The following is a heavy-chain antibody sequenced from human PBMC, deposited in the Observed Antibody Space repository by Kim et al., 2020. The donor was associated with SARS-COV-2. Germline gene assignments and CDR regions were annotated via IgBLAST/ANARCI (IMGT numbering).Heavy chain of an antibody. D-gene: IGHD2-15*01. CDR2: ISGSGGST. CDR3: AKDWWSRISDNYYYYYYGMDV. J-gene: IGHJ6*02. Sequence: GGSLRLSCAASGFTFSSYAMSWVRQAPGKGLEWVSAISGSGGSTYYADSVKGRFTISRDNSKNTLYLQMNSLRAEDTAVYYCAKDWWSRISDNYYYYYYGMDVWGQGTTVTVSS. V-gene: IGHV3-23*01. CDR1: GFTFSSYA.